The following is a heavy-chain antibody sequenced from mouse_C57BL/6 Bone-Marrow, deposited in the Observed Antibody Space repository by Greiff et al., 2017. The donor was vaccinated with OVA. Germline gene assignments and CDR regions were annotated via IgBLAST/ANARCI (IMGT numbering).Heavy chain of an antibody. CDR1: GYTFTSYW. CDR2: INPSNGGT. J-gene: IGHJ3*01. V-gene: IGHV1-53*01. CDR3: ARSGYYGSSYEAWFAY. Sequence: QVQLQQPGTELVKPGASVKLSCKASGYTFTSYWMHWVKQRPGQGLEWIGNINPSNGGTNYNEKFKSKATLTVNKSSSTAYMQLSSLTSEDSAVYYCARSGYYGSSYEAWFAYWGQGTLVTVSA. D-gene: IGHD1-1*01.